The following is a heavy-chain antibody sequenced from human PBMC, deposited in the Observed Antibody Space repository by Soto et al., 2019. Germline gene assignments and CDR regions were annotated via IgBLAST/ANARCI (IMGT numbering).Heavy chain of an antibody. D-gene: IGHD3-16*01. V-gene: IGHV3-30*18. CDR2: ISFDGSNK. J-gene: IGHJ6*03. CDR3: AKDLGYDYTWGSNFYYMDV. CDR1: GLTFSTYG. Sequence: QVQLVESGGGVVQPGRSLRLSCAASGLTFSTYGMHWVRQAPGKGLEWVAVISFDGSNKYYADSVKGRFIISRDNSKNTLNLQMNSLRAEDTAVYYCAKDLGYDYTWGSNFYYMDVWGKGTTVTVSS.